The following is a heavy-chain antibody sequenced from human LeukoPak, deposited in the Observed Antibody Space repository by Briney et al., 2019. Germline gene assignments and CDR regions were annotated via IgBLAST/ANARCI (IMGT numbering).Heavy chain of an antibody. D-gene: IGHD3-3*01. V-gene: IGHV3-7*01. J-gene: IGHJ4*02. Sequence: PGGSLRLSCAASGFIFTNYFMSWVRQAPGKGLGGVASIKHDGSEKYYVDSVRGRFTISRDNTMNSLYLQMSSLRAEDTAVYYCATDRGWRTSGYYLYYFEYWGQGTLVTYSS. CDR1: GFIFTNYF. CDR3: ATDRGWRTSGYYLYYFEY. CDR2: IKHDGSEK.